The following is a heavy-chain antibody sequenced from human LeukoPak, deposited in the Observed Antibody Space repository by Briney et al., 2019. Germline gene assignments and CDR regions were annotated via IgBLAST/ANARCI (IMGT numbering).Heavy chain of an antibody. Sequence: GGSLRLSCAASGFTFSSYEMNWVRQAPGKGLEWVSYISSSGSTIYYADSVKGRFTISRDNAKNSLYLQMNSLRAEDTAVYYCARESVLDLSDYWGQGTLVTVSS. J-gene: IGHJ4*02. CDR1: GFTFSSYE. D-gene: IGHD5/OR15-5a*01. V-gene: IGHV3-48*03. CDR3: ARESVLDLSDY. CDR2: ISSSGSTI.